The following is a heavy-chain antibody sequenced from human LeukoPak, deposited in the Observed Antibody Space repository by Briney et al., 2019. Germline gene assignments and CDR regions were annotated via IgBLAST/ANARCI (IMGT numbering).Heavy chain of an antibody. CDR2: ITWNSGKR. CDR1: GSTFDDYA. D-gene: IGHD3-10*01. Sequence: GGSLRLSCAASGSTFDDYAMHWVRQAPGKGLEWVSGITWNSGKRAYADSVKGRFTISRDNAKNSLYLQMNSLRAEDTALYYCAKDSYYYGSGNYNAFDIWGQGTMVTVSS. V-gene: IGHV3-9*01. CDR3: AKDSYYYGSGNYNAFDI. J-gene: IGHJ3*02.